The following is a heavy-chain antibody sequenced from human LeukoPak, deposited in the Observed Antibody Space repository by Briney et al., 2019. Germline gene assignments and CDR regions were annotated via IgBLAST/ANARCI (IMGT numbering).Heavy chain of an antibody. CDR1: GFTFDDYA. CDR2: ISWNSGSI. D-gene: IGHD1-26*01. V-gene: IGHV3-9*01. CDR3: AKSGWELLEGGGSYFDY. J-gene: IGHJ4*02. Sequence: GRSLRLSCAASGFTFDDYAMHWVRQAPGKGLEWVSGISWNSGSIGYADSVKGRVTISRDNAKNSLYLQMNSLRAEDTALYYCAKSGWELLEGGGSYFDYWGQGTLVTVSS.